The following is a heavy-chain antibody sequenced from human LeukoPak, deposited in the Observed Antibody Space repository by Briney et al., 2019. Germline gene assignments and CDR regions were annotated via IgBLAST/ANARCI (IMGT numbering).Heavy chain of an antibody. CDR1: GYTFSSYY. CDR3: ARDVPATAIRFDY. V-gene: IGHV1-18*04. J-gene: IGHJ4*02. CDR2: ISAYNGNT. D-gene: IGHD2-2*02. Sequence: ASVKVSCKASGYTFSSYYMHWVRQAPGQGLEWMGWISAYNGNTNYAQKLQGRVTMTTDTSTSTAYMELRSLRSDDTAVYYCARDVPATAIRFDYWGQGTLVTVSS.